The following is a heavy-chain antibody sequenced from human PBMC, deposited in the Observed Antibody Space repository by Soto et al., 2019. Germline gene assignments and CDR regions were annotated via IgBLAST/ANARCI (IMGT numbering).Heavy chain of an antibody. CDR3: ASNTRYDPPDY. D-gene: IGHD3-9*01. CDR2: ISVSGGST. Sequence: GSLRLSCAASGFTFSRSEMIWVSQDPGKGLAWVSGISVSGGSTYYADSVKGRFTISRDNSKNTLYLQMNSLRAEDTAVYYCASNTRYDPPDYWGQGALVTVSS. J-gene: IGHJ4*02. V-gene: IGHV3-23*01. CDR1: GFTFSRSE.